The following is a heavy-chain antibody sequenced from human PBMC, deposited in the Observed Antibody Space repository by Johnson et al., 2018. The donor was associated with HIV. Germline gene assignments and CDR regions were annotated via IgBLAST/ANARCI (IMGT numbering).Heavy chain of an antibody. Sequence: QMQLVESGGGLVKPGGSLRLSCVASGFIFSNFAMHWVRQAPGKGLEWMAIISYDGSKKYYADSVKGRFTISRDNSKNTLYLQMNSLRAEDTAVYYCAKLVGDYVSNAFDILGQGTMVTVSS. CDR3: AKLVGDYVSNAFDI. CDR2: ISYDGSKK. J-gene: IGHJ3*02. V-gene: IGHV3-30-3*02. D-gene: IGHD4-17*01. CDR1: GFIFSNFA.